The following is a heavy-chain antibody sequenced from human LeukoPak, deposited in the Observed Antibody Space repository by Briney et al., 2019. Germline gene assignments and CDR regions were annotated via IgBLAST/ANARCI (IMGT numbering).Heavy chain of an antibody. CDR2: INTNTGNP. Sequence: ASVKVSCKASGGTFSSYAISWVRQAPGQGLEWMGWINTNTGNPTYAQGFTGRFVFSLDTSVSTAYLQISSLKAEDTAVYYCARGSLGRYFDWWAQTVPAPNDYWGQGTLVTVSS. CDR1: GGTFSSYA. D-gene: IGHD3-9*01. CDR3: ARGSLGRYFDWWAQTVPAPNDY. V-gene: IGHV7-4-1*02. J-gene: IGHJ4*02.